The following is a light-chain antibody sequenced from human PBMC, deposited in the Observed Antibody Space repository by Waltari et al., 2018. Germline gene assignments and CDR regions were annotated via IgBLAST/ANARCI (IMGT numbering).Light chain of an antibody. V-gene: IGLV2-14*01. Sequence: QSALTQPASVSGSPGQSITISCTGTSSDVGFYNYVSWYQQHPGKTPKLMSYDVRELPAGVSNLFSGSKSGNTAFLTISGLQAEDEADYYCNSYTGSSSWVFGGGTKLTVL. CDR2: DVR. CDR1: SSDVGFYNY. J-gene: IGLJ3*02. CDR3: NSYTGSSSWV.